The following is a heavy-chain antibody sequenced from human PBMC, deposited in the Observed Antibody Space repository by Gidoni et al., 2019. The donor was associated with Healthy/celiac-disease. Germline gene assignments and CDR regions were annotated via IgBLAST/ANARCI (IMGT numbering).Heavy chain of an antibody. V-gene: IGHV4-61*02. CDR1: GGSLSSVSYY. J-gene: IGHJ4*02. CDR3: ASLPDY. CDR2: IYTSGST. Sequence: QVQLQESGPGLVKPSQTLSLTYPVSGGSLSSVSYYWSWLRQPSGKGLEWIGRIYTSGSTNYNPYLKSRVTISVDTSKNQFSLKLSSETAADTDVYYCASLPDYWGQGTLVTVSS.